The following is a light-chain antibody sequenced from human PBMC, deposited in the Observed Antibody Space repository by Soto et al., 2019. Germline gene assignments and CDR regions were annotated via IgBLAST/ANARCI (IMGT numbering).Light chain of an antibody. CDR3: SSFTSNYTLEV. Sequence: QSALTQPASVSGSPGQSITISCTGTSSDVGSYNRVSWYQQHPGKAPKLMIYDVSNRPSGVSTRFSGSKSGNTASLTVSGLQAEDEADYYCSSFTSNYTLEVFGGGTKLTVL. CDR1: SSDVGSYNR. V-gene: IGLV2-14*01. CDR2: DVS. J-gene: IGLJ2*01.